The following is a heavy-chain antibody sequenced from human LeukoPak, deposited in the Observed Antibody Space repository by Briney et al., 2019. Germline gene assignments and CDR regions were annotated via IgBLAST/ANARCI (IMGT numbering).Heavy chain of an antibody. D-gene: IGHD1-26*01. CDR3: ARFSGSNLFAY. Sequence: GGSLRLSCAASGFTFSNSWMSWVRQAPGKGLEWVAYIKKTGSETYYVDSVKGRFTITRDNAKNSLYLQMNSLRAEDTGVYYCARFSGSNLFAYWGQGTLVTVSS. CDR2: IKKTGSET. CDR1: GFTFSNSW. V-gene: IGHV3-7*01. J-gene: IGHJ4*02.